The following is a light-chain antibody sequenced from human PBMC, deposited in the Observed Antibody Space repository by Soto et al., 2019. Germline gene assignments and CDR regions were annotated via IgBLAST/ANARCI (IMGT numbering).Light chain of an antibody. CDR2: KTS. V-gene: IGKV1-5*03. Sequence: DIQLTQSPSTLSASVGDRVTITCRASQSISSWLAWYQQKPGKAPKFLIYKTSNLESGVPSRFSGSGSGTEFTLTISSLQHDDFATYYCQYYNNYFGTFGQGTKVEIK. J-gene: IGKJ1*01. CDR1: QSISSW. CDR3: QYYNNYFGT.